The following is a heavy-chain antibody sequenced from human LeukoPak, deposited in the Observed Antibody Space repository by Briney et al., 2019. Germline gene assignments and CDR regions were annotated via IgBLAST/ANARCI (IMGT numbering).Heavy chain of an antibody. CDR2: INAGNHNT. CDR1: GYTFTSYA. J-gene: IGHJ4*02. CDR3: AITGYTSSGYGVLKY. D-gene: IGHD6-13*01. V-gene: IGHV1-3*01. Sequence: ASVNVSCKASGYTFTSYAMHWVRQAPGQRLEWMGWINAGNHNTKYSQKFQGRVTITRDTSASTAYMELSSLRSEDTAVYYCAITGYTSSGYGVLKYWAQGPLVTVSS.